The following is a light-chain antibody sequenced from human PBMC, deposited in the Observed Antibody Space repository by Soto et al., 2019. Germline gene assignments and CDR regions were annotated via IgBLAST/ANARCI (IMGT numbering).Light chain of an antibody. CDR3: QKYNSARRT. V-gene: IGKV1-27*01. CDR2: AAS. Sequence: IHVTQSPSSLSASVGYRVTITCRASQGISNYLAWYQQKPGKVPKLLIYAASTLQSGVPSRFSGSGSGTDFTLTISSLQPEDVATYYCQKYNSARRTFGQGTKVDIK. J-gene: IGKJ1*01. CDR1: QGISNY.